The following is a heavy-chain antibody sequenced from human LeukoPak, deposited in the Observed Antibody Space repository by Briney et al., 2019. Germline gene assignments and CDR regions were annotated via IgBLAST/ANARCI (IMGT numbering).Heavy chain of an antibody. CDR2: ISGNGGST. V-gene: IGHV3-23*01. CDR3: AKGIELWLTYFDH. CDR1: GFSFSSYV. D-gene: IGHD5-18*01. J-gene: IGHJ4*02. Sequence: PGGSERLSCVASGFSFSSYVMNWARQAPGTGLEWVSAISGNGGSTYYADSVKGRFTISRDNSKNTLSLQMNSLRAEDTAVYYCAKGIELWLTYFDHWGQATLVTASS.